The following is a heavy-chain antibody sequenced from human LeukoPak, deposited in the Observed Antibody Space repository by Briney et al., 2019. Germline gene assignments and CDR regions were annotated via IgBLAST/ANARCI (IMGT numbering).Heavy chain of an antibody. D-gene: IGHD3-9*01. Sequence: GRSLRLSCAASGFGFTFSSYGMHWVRQAPGKGLEWVAVISNNGSDTYYADSVKGRFTISRDNSKNTLYLQMNSLRAEDTAVYYCAKGRYYDILTGYYPHWGQGTLVTVSS. CDR2: ISNNGSDT. CDR1: GFGFTFSSYG. V-gene: IGHV3-30*18. J-gene: IGHJ4*02. CDR3: AKGRYYDILTGYYPH.